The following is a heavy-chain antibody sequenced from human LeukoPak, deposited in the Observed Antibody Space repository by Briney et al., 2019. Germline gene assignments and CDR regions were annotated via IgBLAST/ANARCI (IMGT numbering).Heavy chain of an antibody. D-gene: IGHD2-21*01. CDR3: VRDLFPDAFDI. CDR1: GFTPGHFW. V-gene: IGHV3-74*01. CDR2: IVGPGRGT. Sequence: GGSLRLSCEVSGFTPGHFWMHWVRQAPGKGLEWVARIVGPGRGTVYADSVKGRFTFSRDNAKNTLSLQMNSLRDDDTAMYYCVRDLFPDAFDIWGQGTRVTVSS. J-gene: IGHJ3*02.